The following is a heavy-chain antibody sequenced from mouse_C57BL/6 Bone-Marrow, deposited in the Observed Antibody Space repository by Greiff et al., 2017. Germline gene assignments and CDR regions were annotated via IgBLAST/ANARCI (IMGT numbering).Heavy chain of an antibody. CDR2: IYPRSGNT. D-gene: IGHD2-3*01. J-gene: IGHJ2*01. Sequence: QVQLKQSGAELARPGASVKLSCKASGYTFTSYGISWVKQRTGQGLEWIGEIYPRSGNTYYNEKFKGKATLTAEKSSSTAYMELRSLTSEDSAVYFCARLGGYFYFDYWGQGTTLTVSS. CDR3: ARLGGYFYFDY. CDR1: GYTFTSYG. V-gene: IGHV1-81*01.